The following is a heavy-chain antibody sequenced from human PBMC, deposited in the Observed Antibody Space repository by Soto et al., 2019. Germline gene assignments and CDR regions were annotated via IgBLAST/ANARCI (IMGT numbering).Heavy chain of an antibody. J-gene: IGHJ6*02. CDR2: IIPLFGTA. CDR1: GTTFSSYA. V-gene: IGHV1-69*12. Sequence: QVQLVQSGAEVKRPGSSVKVSCKASGTTFSSYAISWVRQAPGQGLEWMGGIIPLFGTANYAQKFQGRATITGDESTSTAFMELGSLRSEDTAVYYGAREVGSGYKYDKDYYYGLDVWGQGTTVAVSS. CDR3: AREVGSGYKYDKDYYYGLDV. D-gene: IGHD5-18*01.